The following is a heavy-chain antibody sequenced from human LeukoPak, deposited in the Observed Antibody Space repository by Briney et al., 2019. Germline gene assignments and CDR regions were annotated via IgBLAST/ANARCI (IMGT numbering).Heavy chain of an antibody. Sequence: GGSLRLSCAASGFTFSSYGMHWVRQAPGKGLEWVAVISYDGSNKYYADSVKGRFTISRDNSKNTLYLQMNSLRAEDTAVYYCARDHIVVVPAAIYYYYYYMDVWGKGTTVTVSS. J-gene: IGHJ6*03. CDR2: ISYDGSNK. CDR3: ARDHIVVVPAAIYYYYYYMDV. V-gene: IGHV3-30*19. D-gene: IGHD2-2*01. CDR1: GFTFSSYG.